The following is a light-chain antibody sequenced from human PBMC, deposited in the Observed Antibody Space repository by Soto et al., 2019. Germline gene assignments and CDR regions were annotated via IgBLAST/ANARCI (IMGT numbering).Light chain of an antibody. Sequence: DIQMTQSPSTLSASVGDRVTITCRASQSISSWLAWYQQKPGKAPKLLIYKASTLESGVPSRFSGSGSGTEFTLTINSLQHDDFATYYCQQYNSYSYTFGQGTKLEIK. CDR2: KAS. CDR1: QSISSW. J-gene: IGKJ2*01. V-gene: IGKV1-5*03. CDR3: QQYNSYSYT.